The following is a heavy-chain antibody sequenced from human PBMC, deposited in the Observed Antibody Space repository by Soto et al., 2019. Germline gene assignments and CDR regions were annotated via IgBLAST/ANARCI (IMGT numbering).Heavy chain of an antibody. CDR1: GYTFTGYF. D-gene: IGHD6-19*01. CDR3: ARDRYGWYPGFDLDI. CDR2: INPNTGAI. V-gene: IGHV1-2*02. Sequence: ASVKVSCRTSGYTFTGYFIHWVRQAPGQGLEWMGWINPNTGAILYAQKFQDRVTMTRDTSSNHVSLQLRSLTAADTAIYYCARDRYGWYPGFDLDIWGPGTTVTVSS. J-gene: IGHJ6*02.